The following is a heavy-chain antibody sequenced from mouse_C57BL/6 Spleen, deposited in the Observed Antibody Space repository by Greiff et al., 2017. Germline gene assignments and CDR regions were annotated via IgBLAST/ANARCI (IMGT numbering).Heavy chain of an antibody. CDR3: ARGVYYGND. CDR2: IHPNSGST. CDR1: GYTFTSYW. D-gene: IGHD2-1*01. V-gene: IGHV1-64*01. J-gene: IGHJ2*01. Sequence: QVQLQQPGAELVKPGASVKLSCKASGYTFTSYWMHWVKQRPGQGLEWIGMIHPNSGSTNYNEKFKSKATLTVDNSSSTAYMQLSSLTSEDSAVYYCARGVYYGNDWGQGTTLTVSS.